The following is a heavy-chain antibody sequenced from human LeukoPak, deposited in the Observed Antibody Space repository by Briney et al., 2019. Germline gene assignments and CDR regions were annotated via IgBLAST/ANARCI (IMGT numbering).Heavy chain of an antibody. J-gene: IGHJ4*02. CDR3: ARGFDY. Sequence: GGSLRLSCAASGFTFSSYAMHWVRQAPGKGLEWVAVISYDGSNKYYADSVKGRFTISRDNSKNTLYLQMNSLRAEDTAVYYCARGFDYWGQGTLVTVSS. CDR2: ISYDGSNK. V-gene: IGHV3-30-3*01. CDR1: GFTFSSYA.